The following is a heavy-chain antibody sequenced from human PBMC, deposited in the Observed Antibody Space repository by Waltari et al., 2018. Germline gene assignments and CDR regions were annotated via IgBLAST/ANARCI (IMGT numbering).Heavy chain of an antibody. CDR1: GFTFSRFW. CDR2: IKEDGSEK. V-gene: IGHV3-7*01. CDR3: ARDENWNYYYMDV. Sequence: EVQLVVSGGGLVQPGGSLRLSCAASGFTFSRFWMSWVRQAPGKGLEWVANIKEDGSEKHYVDSVKGRFTISRDNAKNSLYLQMNILEADDTAVYYCARDENWNYYYMDVWGKGTTVTVSS. D-gene: IGHD1-1*01. J-gene: IGHJ6*03.